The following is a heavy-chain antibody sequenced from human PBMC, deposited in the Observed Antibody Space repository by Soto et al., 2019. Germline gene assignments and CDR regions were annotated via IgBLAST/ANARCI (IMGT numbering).Heavy chain of an antibody. D-gene: IGHD6-19*01. V-gene: IGHV4-38-2*01. CDR3: ARVGVAVAGSDY. J-gene: IGHJ4*02. CDR1: GYSISSGYY. Sequence: SETLSLTCAVSGYSISSGYYCGLIRQPPGKGLEWIGSIYHSGSTHYNPSLKSRVTISVDTSKNQFSLKLSSVTAADTAVYYCARVGVAVAGSDYWGQGTLVTVSS. CDR2: IYHSGST.